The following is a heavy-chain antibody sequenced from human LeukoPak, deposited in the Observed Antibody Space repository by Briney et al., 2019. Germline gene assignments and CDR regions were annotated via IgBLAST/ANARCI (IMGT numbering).Heavy chain of an antibody. Sequence: PGGSLRLSCAASGFTFSSYSMNWVRQAPGKGLEWVSSISSSSSYIYYADSVKGRFTISRDNAKNSLYLQMNSLRAEDTAVYYCARDRRLGIAVAGTGLDYWGQGTPVTVSS. J-gene: IGHJ4*02. V-gene: IGHV3-21*01. D-gene: IGHD6-19*01. CDR2: ISSSSSYI. CDR3: ARDRRLGIAVAGTGLDY. CDR1: GFTFSSYS.